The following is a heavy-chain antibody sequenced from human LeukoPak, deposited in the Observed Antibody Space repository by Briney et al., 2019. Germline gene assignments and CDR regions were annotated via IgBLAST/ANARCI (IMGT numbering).Heavy chain of an antibody. CDR2: ISSSSSYI. V-gene: IGHV3-21*01. Sequence: GGSLRLSCAASGFTFSSYSMNWVRQAPGKGLEWVSSISSSSSYIYYADSVKGRFTISRDNAKNSLYLQMNSPRAEDTAVYYCARDFLDCSSTSCYLNYYYYYMDVWGKGTTVTVSS. CDR1: GFTFSSYS. J-gene: IGHJ6*03. CDR3: ARDFLDCSSTSCYLNYYYYYMDV. D-gene: IGHD2-2*01.